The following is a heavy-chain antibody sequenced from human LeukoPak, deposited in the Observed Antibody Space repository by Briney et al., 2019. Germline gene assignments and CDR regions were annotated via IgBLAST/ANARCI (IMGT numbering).Heavy chain of an antibody. CDR1: GFAFSSYA. J-gene: IGHJ4*02. CDR3: AKDRHYYDSSGYAWLGY. D-gene: IGHD3-22*01. V-gene: IGHV3-23*01. CDR2: ISGSGGNT. Sequence: GGSLRLSCAASGFAFSSYAMSWVRQAPGKGLEWVSTISGSGGNTYYADSVKGRFTISGDNSKNTLYLQMNSLRAEDTAVYYCAKDRHYYDSSGYAWLGYWGQGTLVTVSS.